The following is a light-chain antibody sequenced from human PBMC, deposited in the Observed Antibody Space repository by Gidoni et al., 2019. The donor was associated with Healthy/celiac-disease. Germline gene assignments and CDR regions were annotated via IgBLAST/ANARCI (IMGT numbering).Light chain of an antibody. Sequence: EIVLTQSPATLSLSPGERATLSCRASQSVSSYLAWYQQKPGQAPRLLIYDSSNRATGIPARFSGSGSGTDFTLTISSLEPEDFAVYYCQQRSNWPPYTFXXXPKLEIK. CDR3: QQRSNWPPYT. CDR2: DSS. V-gene: IGKV3-11*01. CDR1: QSVSSY. J-gene: IGKJ2*01.